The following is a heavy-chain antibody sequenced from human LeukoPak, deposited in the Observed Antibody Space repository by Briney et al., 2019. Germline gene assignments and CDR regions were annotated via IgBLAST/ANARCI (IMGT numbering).Heavy chain of an antibody. CDR2: ISGNGGST. CDR3: AKCIAATYFDY. CDR1: VFTLSNYA. Sequence: GGSLRLSCAASVFTLSNYALSWGCEAPGKGLGWVSTISGNGGSTYYADSVRGGFTISRDNSKNTGYLQMSSLRVEDTAVYYCAKCIAATYFDYWGQGNLVTVSS. J-gene: IGHJ4*02. D-gene: IGHD6-13*01. V-gene: IGHV3-23*01.